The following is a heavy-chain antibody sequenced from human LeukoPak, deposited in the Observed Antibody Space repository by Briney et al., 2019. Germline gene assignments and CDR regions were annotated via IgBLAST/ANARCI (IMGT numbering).Heavy chain of an antibody. D-gene: IGHD6-13*01. CDR3: ARASRPGRAAAWYYFDY. J-gene: IGHJ4*02. V-gene: IGHV4-59*01. CDR2: IYYSGST. Sequence: SETLSLTCTVSGGSISSYCWSWIRQPPGKGLEWVGYIYYSGSTNYNPSLKSRVTISEDPSKNQFSLKLSSVTTADTAVYYCARASRPGRAAAWYYFDYWGQGTLVTVSS. CDR1: GGSISSYC.